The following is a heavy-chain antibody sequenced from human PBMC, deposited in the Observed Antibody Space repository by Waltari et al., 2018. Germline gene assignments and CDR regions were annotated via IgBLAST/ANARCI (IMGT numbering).Heavy chain of an antibody. V-gene: IGHV3-53*01. D-gene: IGHD3-10*01. Sequence: EVQLVESGGGLIQPGGSLRLSCAASGFTVSSNYMSWVRQAPGKGPEWVSGIYSWGSTYYAGSVNGRFTISRDNSKNTLYLQMNSLRAEDTAVYYCARAGGSGSYFDYWGQGTLVTVSS. CDR1: GFTVSSNY. CDR3: ARAGGSGSYFDY. CDR2: IYSWGST. J-gene: IGHJ4*02.